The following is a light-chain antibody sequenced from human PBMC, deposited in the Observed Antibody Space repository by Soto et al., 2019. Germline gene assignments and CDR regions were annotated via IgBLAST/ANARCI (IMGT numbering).Light chain of an antibody. CDR2: DVS. CDR1: SSDVGAYNY. CDR3: SSYTNINTRV. J-gene: IGLJ2*01. V-gene: IGLV2-14*03. Sequence: QSVLTQPASVSGSPGQSITISCTGTSSDVGAYNYVSWYQQYPGKAPKLMIYDVSYRPSGVSNRFSGSKSGNTASLTISGLQAEDEADYYCSSYTNINTRVFGGGTQLTVL.